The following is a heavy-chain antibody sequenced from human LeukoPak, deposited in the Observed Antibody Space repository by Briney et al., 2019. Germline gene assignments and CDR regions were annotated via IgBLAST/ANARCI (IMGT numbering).Heavy chain of an antibody. V-gene: IGHV1-24*01. CDR1: GYTLTELS. CDR3: ATVGSGYYYA. J-gene: IGHJ4*02. CDR2: FVPEDGET. Sequence: ASVKVSCKVSGYTLTELSMHWVRQAPGEGLEWMGGFVPEDGETIYAQKFQGRVTMTEDTSTDTAYMELSSLRTEDTAVYYCATVGSGYYYAWGQGTLVTVSS. D-gene: IGHD3-22*01.